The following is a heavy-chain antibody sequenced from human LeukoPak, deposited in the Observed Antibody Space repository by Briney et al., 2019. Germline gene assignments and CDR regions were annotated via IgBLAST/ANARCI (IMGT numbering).Heavy chain of an antibody. Sequence: GGSLRLSCSASGFTFSAYAMHWVRQAPGKGLEYVSAIKNTGVTYYADSVKGRFTISRDNSKNTLYLQMNSLRAEDTAVYYCARWVAGPTGGGFDYWGQGTLVTVSS. J-gene: IGHJ4*02. CDR2: IKNTGVT. CDR1: GFTFSAYA. D-gene: IGHD2-15*01. CDR3: ARWVAGPTGGGFDY. V-gene: IGHV3-64*04.